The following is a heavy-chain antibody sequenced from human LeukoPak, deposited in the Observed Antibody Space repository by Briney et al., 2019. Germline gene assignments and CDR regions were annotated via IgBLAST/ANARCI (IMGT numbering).Heavy chain of an antibody. V-gene: IGHV3-30-3*01. Sequence: GGSLRLSCAASGLAFSSYAMFWVRQAPGKGLKWVAVISYDGTNKYYADSVKGRFSISRDNSKNTLYPQMSRRRTEDTAVYYGARGRLLYYIDYWGQGTLVTVSS. CDR2: ISYDGTNK. CDR1: GLAFSSYA. D-gene: IGHD2/OR15-2a*01. CDR3: ARGRLLYYIDY. J-gene: IGHJ4*02.